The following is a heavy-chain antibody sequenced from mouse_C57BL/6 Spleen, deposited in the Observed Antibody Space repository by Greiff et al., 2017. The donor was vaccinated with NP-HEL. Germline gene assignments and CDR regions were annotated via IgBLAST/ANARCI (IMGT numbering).Heavy chain of an antibody. CDR2: IDPEDGDT. CDR3: TYYGSEDWDFDV. V-gene: IGHV14-1*01. D-gene: IGHD1-1*01. J-gene: IGHJ1*03. Sequence: EVKLQESGAELVRPGASVKLSCTASGFNIKDYYMHWVKQRPEQGLEWIGRIDPEDGDTEYAPKFQGKATMTADTSSNTAYLQLSSLTSEDTAVYYCTYYGSEDWDFDVWGTGTTGTASS. CDR1: GFNIKDYY.